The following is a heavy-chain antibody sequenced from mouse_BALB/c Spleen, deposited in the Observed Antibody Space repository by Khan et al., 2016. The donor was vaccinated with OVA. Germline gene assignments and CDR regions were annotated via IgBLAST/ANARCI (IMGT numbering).Heavy chain of an antibody. Sequence: EVELVESGGGLVQPGGSRKLSCAASGFTFSSFGMHWVRQAPEKGLEWVAYISSGSSTIYYADSVTGRFTISRDNPKNTLFLQMTSLRSEDTAMYYCASPVITTAKGAMDYWGQGTSVTVSS. CDR1: GFTFSSFG. CDR3: ASPVITTAKGAMDY. D-gene: IGHD1-2*01. J-gene: IGHJ4*01. V-gene: IGHV5-17*02. CDR2: ISSGSSTI.